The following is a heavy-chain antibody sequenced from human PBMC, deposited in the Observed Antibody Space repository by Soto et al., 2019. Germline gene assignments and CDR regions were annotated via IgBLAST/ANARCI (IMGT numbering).Heavy chain of an antibody. CDR1: GGSFSGYY. CDR3: AREGGPMVRGVIIRGVRNWFDP. Sequence: SETLSLTCAVYGGSFSGYYWSWIRQPPGKGLEWIGEINHSGSTNYNPSLKSRVTISVDTSKNQFSLKLSSVTAADTAVYYRAREGGPMVRGVIIRGVRNWFDPWGQGTLVTVSS. D-gene: IGHD3-10*01. J-gene: IGHJ5*02. V-gene: IGHV4-34*01. CDR2: INHSGST.